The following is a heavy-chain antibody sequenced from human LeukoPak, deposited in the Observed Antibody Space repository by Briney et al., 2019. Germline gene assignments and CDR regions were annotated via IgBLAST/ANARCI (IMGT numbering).Heavy chain of an antibody. V-gene: IGHV1-2*02. CDR3: ARGSSSLRNHPSVIDY. CDR1: GYTFTGYY. D-gene: IGHD6-13*01. CDR2: INPNSGGT. Sequence: ASVKVSCKASGYTFTGYYMHWVRQAPGQGLEWMGWINPNSGGTNYAQKFQGRVTMTRDTSISTAYMELSRLRSDDTAVYYCARGSSSLRNHPSVIDYWGQGTLVTVSS. J-gene: IGHJ4*02.